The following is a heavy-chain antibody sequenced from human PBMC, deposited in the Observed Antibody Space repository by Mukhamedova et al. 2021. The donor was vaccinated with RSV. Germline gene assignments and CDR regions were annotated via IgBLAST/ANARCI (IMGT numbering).Heavy chain of an antibody. J-gene: IGHJ5*02. CDR2: ISGTSRDT. V-gene: IGHV3-11*06. CDR3: VKNARLAAS. D-gene: IGHD2-2*01. Sequence: EWVSYISGTSRDTNYADSVKCRFTISRDNAKNSLYLQMNSLRAEDTAVYYCVKNARLAASWGQGTLVTVSS.